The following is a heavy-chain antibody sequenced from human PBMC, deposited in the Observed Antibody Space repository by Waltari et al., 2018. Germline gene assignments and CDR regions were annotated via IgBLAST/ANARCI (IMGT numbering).Heavy chain of an antibody. J-gene: IGHJ4*02. D-gene: IGHD6-13*01. CDR3: ARDEGFAAAGAKY. CDR2: IIADNGNT. V-gene: IGHV1-3*01. Sequence: QVQLVQSGAAVKKPGAPVKVSCTASGSSFSTFGIQWVRPAPGQRLEWMGWIIADNGNTKYSQKFQGRVTLTRDTSASTAYMELGSLRSEDTAVYYCARDEGFAAAGAKYWGQGTLVTVSS. CDR1: GSSFSTFG.